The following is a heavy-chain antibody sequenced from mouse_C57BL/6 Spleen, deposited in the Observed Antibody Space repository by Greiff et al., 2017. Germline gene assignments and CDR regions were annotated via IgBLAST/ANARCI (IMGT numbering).Heavy chain of an antibody. Sequence: QVQLQQPGAELVKPGASVKMSCKASGYTFTSYWITWVKQRPGRGLEWIGDIYPGSGSTKYNEKFKSKATLTVDKSSSPAYMQLSSRTSEDSSVVYCARCTVVDNFDYWGQGTTLTVSS. J-gene: IGHJ2*01. CDR2: IYPGSGST. CDR3: ARCTVVDNFDY. V-gene: IGHV1-55*01. CDR1: GYTFTSYW. D-gene: IGHD1-1*01.